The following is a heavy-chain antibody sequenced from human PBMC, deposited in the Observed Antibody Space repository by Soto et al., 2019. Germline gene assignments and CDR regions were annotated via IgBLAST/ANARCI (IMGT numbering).Heavy chain of an antibody. CDR3: ARRVWNRYYFDY. Sequence: PSETLSLTCTVSDGSISSNIYYWGWIRQPPGKGLEWVGSIYYSGTTYYNPSLKSRVTISVDTSKKQFPLKLSSVPAAVTSVYYCARRVWNRYYFDYWGQGALVTVSS. CDR1: DGSISSNIYY. D-gene: IGHD1-1*01. J-gene: IGHJ4*02. CDR2: IYYSGTT. V-gene: IGHV4-39*01.